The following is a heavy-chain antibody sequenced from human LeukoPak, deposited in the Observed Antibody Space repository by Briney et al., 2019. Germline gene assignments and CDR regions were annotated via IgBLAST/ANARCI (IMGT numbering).Heavy chain of an antibody. D-gene: IGHD6-19*01. CDR2: ISYDGSNK. J-gene: IGHJ4*02. CDR3: ARDLIAVAGYYFDY. CDR1: GFTFSSYA. V-gene: IGHV3-30-3*01. Sequence: PGGSLRLSCAASGFTFSSYAMHWVRQAPGKGLEWVAVISYDGSNKYYADSVKGRFTISTDNSKNTLYLQMNSLRAEDTAVYYCARDLIAVAGYYFDYWGQGTLVTVSS.